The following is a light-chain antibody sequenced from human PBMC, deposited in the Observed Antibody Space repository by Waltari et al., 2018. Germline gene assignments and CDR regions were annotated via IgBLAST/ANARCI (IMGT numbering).Light chain of an antibody. CDR1: SSDVGGYKY. V-gene: IGLV2-14*01. J-gene: IGLJ1*01. CDR2: GVN. CDR3: DSYTSTSSLPYV. Sequence: QSALTQPASVSGSPGQSITISCIGTSSDVGGYKYVSWYQQYPGKAPKLIIYGVNNRPSGVSNRFSGSKSGNTASLTISGLQPEDEAAYFCDSYTSTSSLPYVFGTGTKVTVL.